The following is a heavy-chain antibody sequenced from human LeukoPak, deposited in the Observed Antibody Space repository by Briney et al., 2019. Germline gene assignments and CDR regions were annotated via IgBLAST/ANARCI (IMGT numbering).Heavy chain of an antibody. J-gene: IGHJ3*02. Sequence: SVKVSCKASGGTFSSYAISWVRQAPGQGLEWMGGIIPIFGTANYAQKFQGRVTITADKSTSTAYMELSSLRSEDTAVYYCARGEVGYYYDSSGYYYSAFDIWGQGTMVTVSS. CDR1: GGTFSSYA. CDR2: IIPIFGTA. V-gene: IGHV1-69*06. CDR3: ARGEVGYYYDSSGYYYSAFDI. D-gene: IGHD3-22*01.